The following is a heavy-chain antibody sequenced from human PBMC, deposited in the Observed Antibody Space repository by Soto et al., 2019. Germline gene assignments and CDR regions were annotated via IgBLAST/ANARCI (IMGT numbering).Heavy chain of an antibody. Sequence: QVQLVQSGSEVKKPGSSVRVSCKASGGSVSNSAISWLRQAPGQGLEWMGGIIPICGPAIYARKFQGRFTISADESTGTAYMELNNVRSDDTAVYYCGRGSSLTKVEYWGQGTLVTVSS. CDR2: IIPICGPA. CDR3: GRGSSLTKVEY. J-gene: IGHJ4*02. V-gene: IGHV1-69*01. CDR1: GGSVSNSA. D-gene: IGHD6-6*01.